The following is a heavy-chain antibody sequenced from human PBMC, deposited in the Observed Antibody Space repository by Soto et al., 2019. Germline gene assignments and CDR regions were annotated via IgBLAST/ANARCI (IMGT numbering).Heavy chain of an antibody. CDR1: GFTFSSYG. Sequence: GGSLRLSCAASGFTFSSYGMHWVRQAPGKGLEWVAVIWYDGSNKYYADSVKGRFTISRDNSKNTLYLQMNSLRAEDTAVYYCARPPNGIYYYYGMDVWGQGTTVTVSS. D-gene: IGHD1-1*01. J-gene: IGHJ6*02. V-gene: IGHV3-33*01. CDR2: IWYDGSNK. CDR3: ARPPNGIYYYYGMDV.